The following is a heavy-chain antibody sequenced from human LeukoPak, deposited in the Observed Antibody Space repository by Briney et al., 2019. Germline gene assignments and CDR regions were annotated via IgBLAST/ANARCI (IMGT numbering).Heavy chain of an antibody. D-gene: IGHD3-16*01. J-gene: IGHJ4*02. Sequence: SETLSLTCTVSGVSVSSYYWSWIRQPPGKGLEWIGYKHHSGSTNYNPSLKSRVSISTDTSRNRLSLKLSSVTAADTAVYYCARRPSFAGYYFDYWGQGTLVTVSS. CDR1: GVSVSSYY. CDR3: ARRPSFAGYYFDY. V-gene: IGHV4-59*02. CDR2: KHHSGST.